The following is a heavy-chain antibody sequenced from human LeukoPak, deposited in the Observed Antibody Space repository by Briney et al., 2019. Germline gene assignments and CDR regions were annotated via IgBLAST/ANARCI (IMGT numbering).Heavy chain of an antibody. J-gene: IGHJ4*01. CDR3: AKARYYYDSSGLFDS. D-gene: IGHD3-22*01. V-gene: IGHV3-33*06. CDR2: IWYDGSNK. Sequence: GGSLRLSCAASGFTFSSYGMHWVRQAPGKGLEWVAVIWYDGSNKYYADSVKGRFTISSDNSKNTLYLQMNSLRAEDTAVSYCAKARYYYDSSGLFDSWGQEPWSPSPQ. CDR1: GFTFSSYG.